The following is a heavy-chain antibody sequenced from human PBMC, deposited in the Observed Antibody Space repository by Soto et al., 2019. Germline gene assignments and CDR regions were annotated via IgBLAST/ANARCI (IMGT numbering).Heavy chain of an antibody. J-gene: IGHJ4*02. D-gene: IGHD7-27*01. CDR1: GCTFTGDY. CDR3: ARTEVSPLPNSAY. V-gene: IGHV1-2*02. Sequence: GSSVKFPFNASGCTFTGDYLHWVRQAPGQDLDCVGWINPNSGITNSVKNFQGRVTMTRDTSVTTAYMALSRLKCDERAVYYCARTEVSPLPNSAYWGRGATVTISS. CDR2: INPNSGIT.